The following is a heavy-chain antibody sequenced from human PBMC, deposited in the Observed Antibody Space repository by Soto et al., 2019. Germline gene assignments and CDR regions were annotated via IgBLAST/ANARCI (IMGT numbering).Heavy chain of an antibody. J-gene: IGHJ3*02. V-gene: IGHV3-15*01. CDR2: IKSKTDGGTT. CDR3: TTFIEGGGWYRKPTYDAFDI. D-gene: IGHD6-19*01. CDR1: GFTFSNAW. Sequence: GGSLRLSCAASGFTFSNAWMSWVRQAPGKGLEWVGRIKSKTDGGTTDYAAPVKGRFTISRDDSKNTLYLQMNSLKTEDTAVYYCTTFIEGGGWYRKPTYDAFDIWGQGTMVTVSS.